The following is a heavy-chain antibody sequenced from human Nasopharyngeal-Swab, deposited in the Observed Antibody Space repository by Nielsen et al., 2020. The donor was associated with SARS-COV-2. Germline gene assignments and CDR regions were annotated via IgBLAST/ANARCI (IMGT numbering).Heavy chain of an antibody. D-gene: IGHD6-13*01. V-gene: IGHV3-23*01. Sequence: GESLKISCAASGFTFSSYAMSWVRQAPGKGLEWVSAISGSGGSTYYADSAKGRFTISRDNSKNTLYLQMNSLRAEDTAVYYCAKDGYSSSWQTRLFDYWGQGTLVTVSS. CDR1: GFTFSSYA. J-gene: IGHJ4*02. CDR2: ISGSGGST. CDR3: AKDGYSSSWQTRLFDY.